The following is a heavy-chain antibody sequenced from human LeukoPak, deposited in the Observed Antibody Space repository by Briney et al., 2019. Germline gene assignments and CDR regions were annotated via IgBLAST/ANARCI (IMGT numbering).Heavy chain of an antibody. CDR1: GFTFSDFY. V-gene: IGHV3-11*04. CDR3: ARGGGDYTSRYYMGV. CDR2: MSGTGKTI. Sequence: PGGSLRLSCAASGFTFSDFYMHWIRQAPGKGLEWVSYMSGTGKTISDADSLKGRFTTSRDNTKNLLFLQVNTLRVEDTATYYCARGGGDYTSRYYMGVWGKGTTVTASS. J-gene: IGHJ6*03. D-gene: IGHD3-3*01.